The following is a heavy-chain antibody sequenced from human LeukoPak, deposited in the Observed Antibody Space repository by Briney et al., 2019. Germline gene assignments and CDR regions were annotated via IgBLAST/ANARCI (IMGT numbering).Heavy chain of an antibody. CDR2: IFYGGKT. Sequence: KPSETLSLTCNVSGASISNSNYYWGWIRQPPGKGLEWIGSIFYGGKTYYKPSLKSRVTISLDTSKNQFSLKPNSVTAADTAVYYCATDPTYDSNGYPLDYWGQGTLVTVSS. D-gene: IGHD3-22*01. CDR3: ATDPTYDSNGYPLDY. V-gene: IGHV4-39*01. CDR1: GASISNSNYY. J-gene: IGHJ4*02.